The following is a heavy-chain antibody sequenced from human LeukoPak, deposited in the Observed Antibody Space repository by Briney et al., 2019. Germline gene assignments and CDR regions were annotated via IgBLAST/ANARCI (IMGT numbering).Heavy chain of an antibody. V-gene: IGHV4-34*01. D-gene: IGHD1-26*01. Sequence: SETLSLTCAVYGGSFSGYYWSWLRQPPGKGLEWIGEINHSGSTNYNPSLKSRVTISVDTSKNQFSLKLSSVTAADTAVYYCARRGVGAMFDYWGQGTLVTVSS. J-gene: IGHJ4*02. CDR2: INHSGST. CDR1: GGSFSGYY. CDR3: ARRGVGAMFDY.